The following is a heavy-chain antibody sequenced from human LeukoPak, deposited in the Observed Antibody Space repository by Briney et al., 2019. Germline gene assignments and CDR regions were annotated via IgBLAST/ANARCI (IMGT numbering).Heavy chain of an antibody. Sequence: GGSLRLSCAASGFTFSNYNMNWVRQAPGKGLEWVSSISSGTSAINYIHYADSVKGRFTISRDNSKNSLYLQMNSLRAEDTAVYYCARDENTWNDGPAIDAFDIWGRGTMVTVSS. CDR2: ISSGTSAINYI. J-gene: IGHJ3*02. CDR1: GFTFSNYN. D-gene: IGHD1-20*01. V-gene: IGHV3-21*01. CDR3: ARDENTWNDGPAIDAFDI.